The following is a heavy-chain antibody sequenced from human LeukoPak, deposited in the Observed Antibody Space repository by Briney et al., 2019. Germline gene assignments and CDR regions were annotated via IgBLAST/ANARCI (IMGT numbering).Heavy chain of an antibody. CDR2: IWYDGSNK. J-gene: IGHJ4*02. Sequence: GGSLRLSCAASGFTFSSYGMHWVRQAPGKALEWVAVIWYDGSNKYYADSVKGRFAISRDNAKNSLYLQMNSLRAEDTAVYYCAKGTERKIWSYFDYWGQGTLVTVSS. CDR3: AKGTERKIWSYFDY. CDR1: GFTFSSYG. V-gene: IGHV3-33*03. D-gene: IGHD3-10*01.